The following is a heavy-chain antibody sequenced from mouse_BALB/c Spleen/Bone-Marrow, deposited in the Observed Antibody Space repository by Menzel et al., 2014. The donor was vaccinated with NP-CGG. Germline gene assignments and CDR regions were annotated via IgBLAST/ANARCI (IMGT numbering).Heavy chain of an antibody. CDR3: ARPGYYGYQDV. CDR2: INPESSTI. Sequence: EVKLQESGGGLVQPGGSLKLSCAASGFDFSRYWMTWVRRAPGKGLEWIGEINPESSTINYTPSLKDKFIISRDNAKNALYLRMSKVRSEDTALYYCARPGYYGYQDVWGAGTTVTVSS. D-gene: IGHD1-2*01. CDR1: GFDFSRYW. J-gene: IGHJ1*01. V-gene: IGHV4-1*02.